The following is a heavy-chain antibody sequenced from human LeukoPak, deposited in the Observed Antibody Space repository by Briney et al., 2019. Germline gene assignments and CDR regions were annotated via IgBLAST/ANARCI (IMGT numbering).Heavy chain of an antibody. CDR2: INPNSGGT. V-gene: IGHV1-2*02. CDR1: GYNLNDHY. D-gene: IGHD3-22*01. J-gene: IGHJ5*02. Sequence: ASVRVSCKASGYNLNDHYIHWVRQAPGQGLEWMGWINPNSGGTNYAQKFQGRVTMTRDTSISTAYMELSRLRSDDTAVYYCARGRGTMIVVVLTDWFDPWGQGTLVTVSS. CDR3: ARGRGTMIVVVLTDWFDP.